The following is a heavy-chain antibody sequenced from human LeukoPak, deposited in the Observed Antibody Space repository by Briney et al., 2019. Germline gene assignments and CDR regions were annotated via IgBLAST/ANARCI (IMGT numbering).Heavy chain of an antibody. CDR1: GFTFRSYA. CDR3: AKGLGVWGSYFDY. Sequence: GGSLRLSCAASGFTFRSYAMSWVRQAPGKGLEWVSAISGSGDSTYYADSVKGRFTISRDNSKNTLYLQMHSLRAEDTAVYYCAKGLGVWGSYFDYWGQGTLVTVSS. CDR2: ISGSGDST. D-gene: IGHD3-16*01. J-gene: IGHJ4*02. V-gene: IGHV3-23*01.